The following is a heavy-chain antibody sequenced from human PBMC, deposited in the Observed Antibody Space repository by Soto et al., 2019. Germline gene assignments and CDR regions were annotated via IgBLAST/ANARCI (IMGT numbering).Heavy chain of an antibody. J-gene: IGHJ4*02. CDR3: AQGAYNNAWYHFDR. V-gene: IGHV4-39*01. D-gene: IGHD1-20*01. CDR1: GGSISSSSYH. CDR2: IHHSGST. Sequence: SEPLSLTCTVSGGSISSSSYHWGWIRRAPGTGLEWIASIHHSGSTYSNPSLGSRVSTFVDTSKNQFSLNLRSVTAADTAVYHCAQGAYNNAWYHFDRWGQGTLVTVSS.